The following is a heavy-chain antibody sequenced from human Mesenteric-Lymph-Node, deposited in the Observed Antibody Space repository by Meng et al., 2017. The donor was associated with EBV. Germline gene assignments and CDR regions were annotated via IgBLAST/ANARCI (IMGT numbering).Heavy chain of an antibody. V-gene: IGHV4-30-2*05. CDR2: IYHSGST. D-gene: IGHD5-12*01. CDR3: ARGLEVATMSY. J-gene: IGHJ4*02. CDR1: GGSISRGGYS. Sequence: QLQLQESGSGLVKPSQTLSLTCAVSGGSISRGGYSWSWIRQPPGKGLEWIGYIYHSGSTYYNPSLKSRVTISVDTSKNQFSLKLSSVTAADTAVYYCARGLEVATMSYWGQGTLVTVSS.